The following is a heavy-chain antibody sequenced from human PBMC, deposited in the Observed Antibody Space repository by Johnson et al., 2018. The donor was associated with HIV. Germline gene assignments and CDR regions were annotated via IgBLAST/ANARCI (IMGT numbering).Heavy chain of an antibody. CDR3: ARDSMVQGFMWAFDI. D-gene: IGHD3-10*01. CDR2: ISYDGSNK. V-gene: IGHV3-30-3*01. Sequence: QVQLVESGGGVVQTGRSLRLSCAASGFPFSSYAMHWVRQAPGKGLEWVAVISYDGSNKYYADSVKGRFTISRDNAKNSLYLQMNSLRAEDTALYYCARDSMVQGFMWAFDIWGQGTMVTVSS. J-gene: IGHJ3*02. CDR1: GFPFSSYA.